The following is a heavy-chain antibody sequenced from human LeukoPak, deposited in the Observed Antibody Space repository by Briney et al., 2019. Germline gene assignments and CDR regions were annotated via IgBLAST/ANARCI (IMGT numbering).Heavy chain of an antibody. J-gene: IGHJ4*02. V-gene: IGHV1-2*02. Sequence: ASVKVSCKASGGTFSSYAISWVRQAPGQGLEWMGWINPNSGDTNFAQNFQGRVTMTRDTSTSTAYMELSRLRSDDTAVYFCARGYDSSAYKLPIDSWGQGTLVSVSS. CDR1: GGTFSSYA. CDR2: INPNSGDT. CDR3: ARGYDSSAYKLPIDS. D-gene: IGHD3-22*01.